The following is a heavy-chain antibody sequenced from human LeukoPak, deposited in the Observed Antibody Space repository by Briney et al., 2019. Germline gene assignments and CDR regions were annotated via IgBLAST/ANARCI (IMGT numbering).Heavy chain of an antibody. Sequence: GGSLRLSRAASGFSFSSNWMHWVSQAPGKGLVWVSRISIDGGDTVYADSVKGRFTVSRDNAKDTLYLQMNSLRVEDTAVYYCARGPYYAAGSFDYWGQGTLVTVSS. D-gene: IGHD3-10*01. CDR3: ARGPYYAAGSFDY. CDR2: ISIDGGDT. J-gene: IGHJ4*02. CDR1: GFSFSSNW. V-gene: IGHV3-74*01.